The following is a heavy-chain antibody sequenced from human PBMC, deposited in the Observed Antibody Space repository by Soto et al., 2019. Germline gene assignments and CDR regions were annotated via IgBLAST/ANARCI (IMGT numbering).Heavy chain of an antibody. D-gene: IGHD2-2*01. CDR3: ANLGGGYCTSTDCPDY. Sequence: GGSLRLSCAASGFTFSSYGMHWVRQAPGKGLEWVAAISYDDRNKYYADSVKGRFTISRDNSKNTLYLQMNSLRAEDTAVYYCANLGGGYCTSTDCPDYWGQGTLVTVSS. CDR1: GFTFSSYG. CDR2: ISYDDRNK. J-gene: IGHJ4*02. V-gene: IGHV3-30*18.